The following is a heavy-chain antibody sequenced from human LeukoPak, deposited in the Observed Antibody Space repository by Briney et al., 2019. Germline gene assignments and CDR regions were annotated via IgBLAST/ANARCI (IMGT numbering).Heavy chain of an antibody. CDR3: VRQHTYHFDY. V-gene: IGHV3-48*02. Sequence: GGSLRLSCAASGFTFSTSAMNWVRQAPGKGLEWVSYISSASSTRYYADSVKGRFTISRDNAKDSLYLQMNSLRDEDTAVYYCVRQHTYHFDYWGQGTLVTVSS. CDR1: GFTFSTSA. CDR2: ISSASSTR. J-gene: IGHJ4*02. D-gene: IGHD6-13*01.